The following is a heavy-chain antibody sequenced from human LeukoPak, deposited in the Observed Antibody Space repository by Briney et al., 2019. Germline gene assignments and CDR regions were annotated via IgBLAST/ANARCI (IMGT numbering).Heavy chain of an antibody. CDR2: INHSGGT. J-gene: IGHJ4*02. CDR3: AREGSGSWTRVAY. Sequence: SETLSLTCTVYGGSFSGYYWSWIRQPPGKGLEWIGEINHSGGTNYNPSLKSRVTISVDTSKNQFSLKLTSVTAADTAVYYCAREGSGSWTRVAYWGQGTLVTVSS. CDR1: GGSFSGYY. D-gene: IGHD6-25*01. V-gene: IGHV4-34*01.